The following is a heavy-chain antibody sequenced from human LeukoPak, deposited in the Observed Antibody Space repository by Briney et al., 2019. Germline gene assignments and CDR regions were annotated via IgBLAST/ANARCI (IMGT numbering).Heavy chain of an antibody. D-gene: IGHD3-10*01. CDR3: ARLLWFGESPLFDY. CDR2: IDYSGST. V-gene: IGHV4-39*01. CDR1: GGSIRSSLYY. J-gene: IGHJ4*02. Sequence: SETLSLTCTVSGGSIRSSLYYWAWIRQTPGEGLEWIGSIDYSGSTNYNPSLKSRATIFVDTSKNQFSLKLSSLTAADTAMYYCARLLWFGESPLFDYWGQGTLVTVSS.